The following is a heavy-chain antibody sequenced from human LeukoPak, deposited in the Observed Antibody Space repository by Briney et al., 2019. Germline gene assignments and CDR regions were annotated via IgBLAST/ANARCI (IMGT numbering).Heavy chain of an antibody. D-gene: IGHD3-22*01. J-gene: IGHJ4*02. CDR2: ISSSGSTI. V-gene: IGHV3-11*04. CDR3: ASHGETYYYDSSGYNYFDY. Sequence: GGSLRLSCAASGFTFSDYYMSWIRQAPGKGLEWVSYISSSGSTIYYADSVKGRFTISRDNAKNSLYLQMNSLRAEDTAVYYCASHGETYYYDSSGYNYFDYWGQGTLVTVSS. CDR1: GFTFSDYY.